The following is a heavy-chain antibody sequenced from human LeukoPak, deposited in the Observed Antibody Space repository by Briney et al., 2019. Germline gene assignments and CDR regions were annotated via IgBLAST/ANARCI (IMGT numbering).Heavy chain of an antibody. J-gene: IGHJ4*02. CDR3: VRSAFHAGSGNYYDY. CDR2: IGFGDDSA. CDR1: GFTFNSYA. D-gene: IGHD3-22*01. V-gene: IGHV3-23*01. Sequence: PGGSLRLSCAASGFTFNSYAMSWVRQAPGKGLEWVSTIGFGDDSAYYADSVKGRFTISRDNAENTLYLQMNSLRVEDTAVYYCVRSAFHAGSGNYYDYWGQGTLAPSPQ.